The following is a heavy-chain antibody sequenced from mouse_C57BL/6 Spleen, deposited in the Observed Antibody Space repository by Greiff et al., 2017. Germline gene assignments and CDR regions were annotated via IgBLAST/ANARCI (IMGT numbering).Heavy chain of an antibody. CDR2: ISSGGSYT. D-gene: IGHD1-1*01. V-gene: IGHV5-6*01. J-gene: IGHJ4*01. Sequence: EVKLVESGGDLVKPGGSLKLSCAASGFTFSSYGMSWVRQTPDKRLEWVATISSGGSYTYYPDSVKGRFTISRDNAKNTLYLQMSSMKSEDTAMYYCASYYGSTYYYAIDYWGQGTSVTVSS. CDR3: ASYYGSTYYYAIDY. CDR1: GFTFSSYG.